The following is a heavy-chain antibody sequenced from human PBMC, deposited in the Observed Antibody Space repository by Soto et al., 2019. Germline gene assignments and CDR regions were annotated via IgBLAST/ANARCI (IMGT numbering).Heavy chain of an antibody. CDR1: GFTFSSYG. CDR3: AKVTVTTSPYFDY. CDR2: ISYDGSNK. J-gene: IGHJ4*02. D-gene: IGHD4-17*01. V-gene: IGHV3-30*18. Sequence: QVQLVESGGGVVQPGRSLRLSCAASGFTFSSYGMHWVRQAPGKGLEWVAVISYDGSNKYYADSVKGRFTISRDNSKNTLYLQMNSLRAEDTAVYYGAKVTVTTSPYFDYWGQGTLVTVSS.